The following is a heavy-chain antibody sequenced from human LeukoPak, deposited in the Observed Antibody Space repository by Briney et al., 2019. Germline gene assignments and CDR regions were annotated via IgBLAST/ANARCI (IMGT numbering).Heavy chain of an antibody. D-gene: IGHD2-2*01. V-gene: IGHV4-34*01. CDR3: ARGEYQLLPFDY. J-gene: IGHJ4*02. CDR2: INHSGSA. CDR1: GGSFSGYY. Sequence: PSETLSLTCAVYGGSFSGYYWSWLRQPPGKGLEWIGEINHSGSANYNPSLKSRVTISVDTSKIQFSLKLSSVTAADTAVYYCARGEYQLLPFDYWGQGTLVTVSS.